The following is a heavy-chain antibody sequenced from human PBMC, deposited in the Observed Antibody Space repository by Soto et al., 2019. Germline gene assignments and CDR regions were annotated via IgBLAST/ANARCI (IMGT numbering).Heavy chain of an antibody. Sequence: GGSLRLSCAASGFTFSSYAMSWVRQAPGKGLEWVSAISGSGGSTYYADSVKGRFTISRDNSKNTLYLQMNSLRAEDTAVYYCAKDPYSSGWSLQYWFDPWGQGTLVTVSS. V-gene: IGHV3-23*01. CDR3: AKDPYSSGWSLQYWFDP. D-gene: IGHD6-19*01. J-gene: IGHJ5*02. CDR1: GFTFSSYA. CDR2: ISGSGGST.